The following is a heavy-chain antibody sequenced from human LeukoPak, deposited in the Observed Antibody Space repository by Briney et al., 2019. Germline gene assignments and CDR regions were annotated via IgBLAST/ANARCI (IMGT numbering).Heavy chain of an antibody. V-gene: IGHV1-18*01. CDR3: ARARPGAYCGTTSCFSDY. D-gene: IGHD2-2*01. Sequence: ASVTVTCKASGYIFTSYGISWVRQGHGQGLEWVGLISAYNGKTKFAPNLQDRVTMTTDTSTATAYMELRSLRLNDTAVYFCARARPGAYCGTTSCFSDYWGQGTLVTVSS. J-gene: IGHJ4*02. CDR1: GYIFTSYG. CDR2: ISAYNGKT.